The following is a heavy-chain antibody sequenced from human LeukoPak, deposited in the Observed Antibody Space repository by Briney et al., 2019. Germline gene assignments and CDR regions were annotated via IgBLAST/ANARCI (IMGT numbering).Heavy chain of an antibody. D-gene: IGHD6-6*01. J-gene: IGHJ6*02. V-gene: IGHV1-69*13. CDR3: AGEGIAARPTTNYYYYGMDV. CDR2: IIPIFGTA. Sequence: SVKVSCKASGGTFSSYAISWVRQAPGQGLEWMGGIIPIFGTANYAQKFQGRVTITADESTSTAYMELSSLRSEDTAVYYCAGEGIAARPTTNYYYYGMDVWGQGTTVTVSS. CDR1: GGTFSSYA.